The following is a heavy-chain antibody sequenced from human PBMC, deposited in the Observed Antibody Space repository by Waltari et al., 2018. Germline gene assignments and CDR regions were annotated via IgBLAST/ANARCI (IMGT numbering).Heavy chain of an antibody. V-gene: IGHV3-74*01. J-gene: IGHJ4*02. CDR2: INSDGSST. CDR3: ARDAGRDGYNYFDY. D-gene: IGHD5-12*01. CDR1: GFTFSSYW. Sequence: EVQLVESGGGLVQPGGSLRLSCAASGFTFSSYWMPWVRQAPGKGLVWVSRINSDGSSTSYADSVKGRFTISRDNAKNTLYLQMNSLRAEDTAVYYCARDAGRDGYNYFDYWGQGTLVTVSS.